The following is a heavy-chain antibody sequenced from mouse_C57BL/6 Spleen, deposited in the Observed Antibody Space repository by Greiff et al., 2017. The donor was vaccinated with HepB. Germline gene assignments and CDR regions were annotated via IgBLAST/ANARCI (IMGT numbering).Heavy chain of an antibody. CDR2: ISDGGSYT. CDR3: AREGGTNYFDY. CDR1: GFTFSSYA. J-gene: IGHJ2*01. D-gene: IGHD4-1*01. Sequence: EVKLMESGGGLVKPGGSLKLSCAASGFTFSSYAMSWVRQTPEKRLEWVATISDGGSYTYYPDNVKGRFTISKDKSKNNLCLQMSHLKSEDTDMYYCAREGGTNYFDYWGQGTTLTVSS. V-gene: IGHV5-4*01.